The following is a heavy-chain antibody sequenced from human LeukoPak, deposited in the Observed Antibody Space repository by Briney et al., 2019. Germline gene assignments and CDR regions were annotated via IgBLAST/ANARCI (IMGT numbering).Heavy chain of an antibody. V-gene: IGHV3-23*01. Sequence: GGSPRLSCTASGFTFSHYAMIWVRQTPGKGLEWVSAINDGDDGPYYADSVKGRFTISRDNSKNTLFLQMNNLRAEDTALYYCTRSLNYFTSGTSRRDFDSWGQGTLVTVSS. D-gene: IGHD3-10*01. CDR1: GFTFSHYA. J-gene: IGHJ4*02. CDR3: TRSLNYFTSGTSRRDFDS. CDR2: INDGDDGP.